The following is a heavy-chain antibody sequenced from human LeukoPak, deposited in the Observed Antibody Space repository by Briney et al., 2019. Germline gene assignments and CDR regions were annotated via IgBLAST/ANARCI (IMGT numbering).Heavy chain of an antibody. CDR2: ISGYGYNT. J-gene: IGHJ4*02. CDR3: AKMGPGSSYYDSSDFDY. D-gene: IGHD3-22*01. Sequence: PGGSLRLSCVASGFTFTDFATSWIRQAPGKGLEWVAAISGYGYNTHYADSLKGRFTISRDSSRNTLYLQMNSLRAEDTAIYYCAKMGPGSSYYDSSDFDYWGQGTLVTVSS. CDR1: GFTFTDFA. V-gene: IGHV3-23*01.